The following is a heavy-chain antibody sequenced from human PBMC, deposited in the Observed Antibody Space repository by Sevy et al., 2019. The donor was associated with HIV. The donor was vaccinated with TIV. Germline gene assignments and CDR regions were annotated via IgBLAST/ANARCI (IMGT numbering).Heavy chain of an antibody. Sequence: GGSLRLSCAASGFTFSSYGMHWVRQAPGKGLEWVAVISYGGSNKYYADSVKGRFTISRDNSKNTLYLQMNSLRAEDTAVYYCAKGPYSGSHYFDYWGQGTLVTVSS. J-gene: IGHJ4*02. CDR3: AKGPYSGSHYFDY. V-gene: IGHV3-30*18. CDR2: ISYGGSNK. D-gene: IGHD1-26*01. CDR1: GFTFSSYG.